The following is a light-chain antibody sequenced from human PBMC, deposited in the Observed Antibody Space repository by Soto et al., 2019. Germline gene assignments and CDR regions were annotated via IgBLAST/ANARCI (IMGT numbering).Light chain of an antibody. V-gene: IGLV2-11*01. Sequence: QSALAQPASVSGSPGQSITISCTGTSSDVGAYNSVSWYQQHPHRAPKLMIYDVSKRPSGVPDRFSGSKSGNTASLTISGLQAEDEADYYCCSYAGSYTVVFGGGTKLTVL. CDR3: CSYAGSYTVV. CDR1: SSDVGAYNS. J-gene: IGLJ2*01. CDR2: DVS.